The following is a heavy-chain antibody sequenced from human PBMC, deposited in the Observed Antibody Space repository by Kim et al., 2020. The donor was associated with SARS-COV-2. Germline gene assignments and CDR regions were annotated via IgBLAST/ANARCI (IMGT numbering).Heavy chain of an antibody. D-gene: IGHD1-1*01. V-gene: IGHV3-30*18. CDR2: ISYDGSNK. CDR3: AKDRVVTNDDFDI. J-gene: IGHJ3*02. Sequence: GGSLRLSCAASGFTFSSYGMHWVRQAPGKGLEWVAVISYDGSNKYYADSVKGRFTISRDNSKNTLYLQMNSLRAEDTAVYYCAKDRVVTNDDFDIWGQGT. CDR1: GFTFSSYG.